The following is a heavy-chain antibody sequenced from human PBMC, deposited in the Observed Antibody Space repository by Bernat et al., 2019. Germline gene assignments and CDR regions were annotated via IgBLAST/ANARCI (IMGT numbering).Heavy chain of an antibody. Sequence: EVQLVESGGGLVQPGGSLRLSCAASGFTFSSYEMNWVRQAPGKGLEWVSYISSSGSTIYYADSVKGRFTISRDNAKNSLYLQMNSLRAEDTAVYYCARAGYYYDSSGYTFYYYYGMDVWGQGTPVTVSS. V-gene: IGHV3-48*03. CDR2: ISSSGSTI. D-gene: IGHD3-22*01. J-gene: IGHJ6*02. CDR3: ARAGYYYDSSGYTFYYYYGMDV. CDR1: GFTFSSYE.